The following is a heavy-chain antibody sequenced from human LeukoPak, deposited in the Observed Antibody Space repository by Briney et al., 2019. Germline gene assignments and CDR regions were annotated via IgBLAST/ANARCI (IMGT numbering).Heavy chain of an antibody. CDR2: ISGSGGAT. CDR3: AKDGYNYDSSGHFDY. CDR1: GFIFITYV. V-gene: IGHV3-23*01. Sequence: GWSLTLSCAACGFIFITYVMHWVRQPAGKGLEWVSAISGSGGATCHADADSVKGRFIISRDNSKNTLYLQINSLRVEDTAVYYCAKDGYNYDSSGHFDYWGQGTLVTVSS. J-gene: IGHJ4*02. D-gene: IGHD3-22*01.